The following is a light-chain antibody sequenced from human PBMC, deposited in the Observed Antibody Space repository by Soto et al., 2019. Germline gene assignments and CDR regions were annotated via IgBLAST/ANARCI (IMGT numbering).Light chain of an antibody. V-gene: IGKV3-20*01. J-gene: IGKJ2*01. CDR1: QSLSSSY. Sequence: EIVLTQSPDTLSLAPGDTATLSCRASQSLSSSYLAWYQQRPGQAPRLLIYGASSRATGIPDRFRGSGSGNDFTTTISLLAPDDFVFYCCQHFGGSAYTFGRGTKVDIK. CDR2: GAS. CDR3: QHFGGSAYT.